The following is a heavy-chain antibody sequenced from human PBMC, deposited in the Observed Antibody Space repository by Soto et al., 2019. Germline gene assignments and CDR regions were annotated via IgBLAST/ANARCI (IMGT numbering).Heavy chain of an antibody. CDR2: IYHSGST. D-gene: IGHD1-26*01. CDR3: ASERRGSYLYFYFYGMDV. V-gene: IGHV4-4*02. Sequence: SETLSLTCAVSGGSISRSNWWSWVRQPPGKGLEWIGEIYHSGSTNYNPSLKRRVTISVDKSKNQFSLKLSSVTAADTAVYYCASERRGSYLYFYFYGMDVWGQGNTVTGSS. CDR1: GGSISRSNW. J-gene: IGHJ6*02.